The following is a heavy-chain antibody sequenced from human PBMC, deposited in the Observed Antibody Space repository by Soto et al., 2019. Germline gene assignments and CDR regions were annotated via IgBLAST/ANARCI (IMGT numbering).Heavy chain of an antibody. J-gene: IGHJ6*02. D-gene: IGHD3-10*01. V-gene: IGHV3-23*01. Sequence: GGSLRLSCAASGFTFSSYAMSWVRQAPGKGLEWVSAISGSGGSTYYADSVKGRFTISRDNSKNTLYLQMNSLRAEDTAVYYCVLDLVRDYGMDVWGQGTTVTVSS. CDR2: ISGSGGST. CDR3: VLDLVRDYGMDV. CDR1: GFTFSSYA.